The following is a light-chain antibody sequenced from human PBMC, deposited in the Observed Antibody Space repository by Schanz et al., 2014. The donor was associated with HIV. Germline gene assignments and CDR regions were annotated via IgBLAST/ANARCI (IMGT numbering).Light chain of an antibody. CDR1: SSDVGHYDY. CDR3: SSYTGSSSVI. CDR2: DVS. J-gene: IGLJ2*01. V-gene: IGLV2-14*01. Sequence: QSALTQPPSASGSRGQSVTISCTGTSSDVGHYDYVSWYQQHPGKAPKLIIYDVSNRPSGVSNRFSGSKSGNTASLTISGLQAEDEADYYCSSYTGSSSVIFGGGTKLTVL.